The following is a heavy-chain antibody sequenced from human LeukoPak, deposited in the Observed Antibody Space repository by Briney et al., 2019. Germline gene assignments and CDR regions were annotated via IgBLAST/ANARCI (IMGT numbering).Heavy chain of an antibody. J-gene: IGHJ6*03. CDR3: AKAGGGYYYYYYMDV. CDR1: GFTFSSYE. CDR2: IMTSGSST. V-gene: IGHV3-48*03. D-gene: IGHD2-15*01. Sequence: GGSLRLSCAASGFTFSSYEMNWVRQAPGKGLEWVSYIMTSGSSTYYADSVKGRFTISRDNSKNTLYLQMNSLRAEDTAVYYCAKAGGGYYYYYYMDVWGKGTTVTVSS.